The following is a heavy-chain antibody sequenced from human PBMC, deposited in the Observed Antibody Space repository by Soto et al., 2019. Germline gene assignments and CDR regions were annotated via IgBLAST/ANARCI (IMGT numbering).Heavy chain of an antibody. CDR2: IYYSGST. CDR3: ARATIGSGSYYFDY. D-gene: IGHD3-10*01. J-gene: IGHJ4*02. V-gene: IGHV4-31*03. Sequence: QVQLQESGPGLVKPSQTLSLTCTVSGGSISSGGYYWRWIRQHPGKGLEWIGYIYYSGSTYYNPSLERRVTISVDTSKNQFSLKLSSVTAADTAVYYCARATIGSGSYYFDYWGQGTLVTVSS. CDR1: GGSISSGGYY.